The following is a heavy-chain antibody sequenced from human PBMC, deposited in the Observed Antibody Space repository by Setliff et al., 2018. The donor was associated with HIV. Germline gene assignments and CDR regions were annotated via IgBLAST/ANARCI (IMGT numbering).Heavy chain of an antibody. CDR3: ARVREGFLPYDAFEI. V-gene: IGHV4-34*01. D-gene: IGHD3-3*01. CDR2: IHSSGNT. Sequence: KTSETLSLTCAVYGGSLSDYYWSWIRQPPGKGLEWLGAIHSSGNTNYSPSLKGRVTISVDTPKNQYSLNLKSVTAADTAVYYCARVREGFLPYDAFEIWGQGTMVTVSS. CDR1: GGSLSDYY. J-gene: IGHJ3*02.